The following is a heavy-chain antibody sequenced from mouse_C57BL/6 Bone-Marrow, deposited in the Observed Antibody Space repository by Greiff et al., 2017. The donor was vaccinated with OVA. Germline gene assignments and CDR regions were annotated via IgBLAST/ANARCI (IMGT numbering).Heavy chain of an antibody. CDR3: ARDYDYDVDFDV. D-gene: IGHD2-4*01. Sequence: DVKLQESGPGLVKPSQSLSLTCSVTGYSITSGYYWNWIRQFPGNKLEWMGYISYDGSNNYNPSLKNRISITRDTSKNQFFLKLNTVTTEDTATYYCARDYDYDVDFDVWGTGTTVTVSS. CDR1: GYSITSGYY. J-gene: IGHJ1*03. CDR2: ISYDGSN. V-gene: IGHV3-6*01.